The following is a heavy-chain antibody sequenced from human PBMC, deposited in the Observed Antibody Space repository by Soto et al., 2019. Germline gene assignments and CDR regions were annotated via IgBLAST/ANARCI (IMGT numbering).Heavy chain of an antibody. CDR1: GYTFTSYY. CDR3: ARDPPKYYDSSGYFDY. J-gene: IGHJ4*02. Sequence: QVQLVQSGAEVKKPGASVKVSCKASGYTFTSYYMHWVRQAPGQGLEWMGIINPSGGSTSYAQKFQGRVTMTRDTSTSTVYMELSSLRSEDTAVYYCARDPPKYYDSSGYFDYWGQGTLVTVSS. D-gene: IGHD3-22*01. V-gene: IGHV1-46*01. CDR2: INPSGGST.